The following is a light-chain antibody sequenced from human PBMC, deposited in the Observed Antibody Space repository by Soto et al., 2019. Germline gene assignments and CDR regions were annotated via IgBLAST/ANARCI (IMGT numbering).Light chain of an antibody. V-gene: IGLV2-8*01. J-gene: IGLJ2*01. CDR3: SSFAGSPVV. Sequence: QSALTQPPSASGSPGQSVTISCTGTGNDVGGFDYVSWYQHHTGKAPKLVMYEVSKRPSGVPNRFSGSKSDNTASLTVSGLQAEDEADYYCSSFAGSPVVFGGGTKLTVL. CDR2: EVS. CDR1: GNDVGGFDY.